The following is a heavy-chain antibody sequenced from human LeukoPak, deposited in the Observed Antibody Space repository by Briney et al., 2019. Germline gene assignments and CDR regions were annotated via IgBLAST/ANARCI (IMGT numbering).Heavy chain of an antibody. V-gene: IGHV4-4*07. CDR2: IYTSGST. CDR3: ARYGEGIGYNWFDP. D-gene: IGHD4-17*01. CDR1: GGSISSYY. Sequence: KPSETLSLTCTVSGGSISSYYWSWIRQPAGKGLEWIGRIYTSGSTNYNPSLKGRVTMSVDTSKNQFSLKLSSVTAADTAVYYCARYGEGIGYNWFDPWGQGTLVTVSS. J-gene: IGHJ5*02.